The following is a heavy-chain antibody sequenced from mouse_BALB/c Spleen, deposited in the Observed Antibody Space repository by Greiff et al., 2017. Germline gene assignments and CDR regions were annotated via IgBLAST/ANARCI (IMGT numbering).Heavy chain of an antibody. J-gene: IGHJ4*01. CDR3: TREDGYYAMDY. CDR1: GYTFTSYY. V-gene: IGHV1S81*02. D-gene: IGHD1-2*01. CDR2: INPSNGGT. Sequence: VQLQESGAELVKPGASVKLSCKASGYTFTSYYMYWVKQRPGQGLEWIGEINPSNGGTNFNEKFKSKATLTVDKSSSTAYMQLSSLTSEDSAVYYCTREDGYYAMDYWGQGTSVTVSS.